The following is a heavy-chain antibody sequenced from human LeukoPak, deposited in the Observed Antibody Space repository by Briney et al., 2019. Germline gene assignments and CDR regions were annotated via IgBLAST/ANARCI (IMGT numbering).Heavy chain of an antibody. J-gene: IGHJ4*02. D-gene: IGHD6-13*01. V-gene: IGHV5-51*01. CDR2: ISPDGSDT. Sequence: HGESLKISCKGSGYSFTSYWIGWVRQMPGKGLEWMGIISPDGSDTRYSPSFQGQVTISADKSITTAYLQWSSLKASDTAMYYCARLTSSWSFDYWGQGTLVTVSS. CDR3: ARLTSSWSFDY. CDR1: GYSFTSYW.